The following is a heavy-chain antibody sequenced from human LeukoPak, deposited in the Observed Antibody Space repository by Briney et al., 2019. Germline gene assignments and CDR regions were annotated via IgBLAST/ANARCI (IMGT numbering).Heavy chain of an antibody. CDR1: GFTFSNAW. CDR3: TTDRYCSGGSAYYYYYDMDV. V-gene: IGHV3-15*01. D-gene: IGHD2-15*01. J-gene: IGHJ6*02. Sequence: GGSLRLSCAASGFTFSNAWMSWVRQAPGKGLEWVGRIKSKTDGGTTDYAAPVKGRFTISRDDSKNTLYLQMNSLKTEDTAVYYCTTDRYCSGGSAYYYYYDMDVWGQGTTVTVSS. CDR2: IKSKTDGGTT.